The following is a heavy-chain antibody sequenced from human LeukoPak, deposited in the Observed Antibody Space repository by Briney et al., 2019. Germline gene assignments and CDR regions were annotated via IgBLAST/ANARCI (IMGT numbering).Heavy chain of an antibody. Sequence: GGSLRLSRAASGFTFTNYWMSWVRQAPGKGLEWVANTKQDETEKHYADSVKGRFTISRDNAQNSLYLQMNSLRAEDTAVYFCARNRQWLLADYWGQGTVVTVSS. CDR2: TKQDETEK. CDR3: ARNRQWLLADY. D-gene: IGHD3-22*01. J-gene: IGHJ4*02. CDR1: GFTFTNYW. V-gene: IGHV3-7*04.